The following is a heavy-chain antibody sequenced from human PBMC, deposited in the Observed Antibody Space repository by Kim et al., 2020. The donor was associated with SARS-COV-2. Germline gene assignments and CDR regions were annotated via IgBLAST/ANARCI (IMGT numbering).Heavy chain of an antibody. Sequence: SETLSLTCTVSGGSISSYYWSWIRQPPGKGLEWIGDIDYSGSTNYNPSLKSRVTISVDTSKNQFSLKLSSVTAADTAVYYCARDGRGWLQQPHWYFDLWGRGTLVTVSS. J-gene: IGHJ2*01. D-gene: IGHD5-12*01. CDR3: ARDGRGWLQQPHWYFDL. CDR2: IDYSGST. CDR1: GGSISSYY. V-gene: IGHV4-59*01.